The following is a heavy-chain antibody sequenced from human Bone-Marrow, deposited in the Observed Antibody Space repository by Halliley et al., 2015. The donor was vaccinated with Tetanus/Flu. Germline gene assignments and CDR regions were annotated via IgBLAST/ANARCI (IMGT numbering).Heavy chain of an antibody. V-gene: IGHV1-46*01. J-gene: IGHJ4*02. CDR1: GYTFSSYY. D-gene: IGHD3-16*01. Sequence: QLVQSGAEVKKPGASVRVSCKASGYTFSSYYMHWVRQAPGQGLEWMGRINNGADDTKYEQKFQGRVTMTRDTSTSTVYLELRSLRSEDAAIYYCARVWDDYGGPLDYWGQGTPVPVSS. CDR2: INNGADDT. CDR3: ARVWDDYGGPLDY.